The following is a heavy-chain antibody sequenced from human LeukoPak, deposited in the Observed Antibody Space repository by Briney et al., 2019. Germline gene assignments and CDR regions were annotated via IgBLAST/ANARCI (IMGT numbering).Heavy chain of an antibody. CDR1: GFTVSRNY. V-gene: IGHV3-53*01. CDR2: IYSGYST. CDR3: ATTVDSAPALYYFDS. J-gene: IGHJ4*02. D-gene: IGHD4-11*01. Sequence: GGSLRLSSAASGFTVSRNYMSWVRRAPGKALEWVSGIYSGYSTYYADSVKGRFTISRDNSKNTLYLQMNSLRAQDAAVYYCATTVDSAPALYYFDSWGQGILVTVSS.